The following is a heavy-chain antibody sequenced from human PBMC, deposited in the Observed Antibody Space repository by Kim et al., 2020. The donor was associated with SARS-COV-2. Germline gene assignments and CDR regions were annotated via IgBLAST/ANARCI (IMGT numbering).Heavy chain of an antibody. Sequence: SETLSLTCAVYGGSFSGYYWSWIRQPPGKGLEWIGEINHSGSTNYNPSLKSRVTISVDTSKNQFSLKLSSVTAADTAVYYCASFIYYYGSGSSKIEPFDYWGQGTLVTVSS. CDR1: GGSFSGYY. D-gene: IGHD3-10*01. J-gene: IGHJ4*02. CDR2: INHSGST. CDR3: ASFIYYYGSGSSKIEPFDY. V-gene: IGHV4-34*01.